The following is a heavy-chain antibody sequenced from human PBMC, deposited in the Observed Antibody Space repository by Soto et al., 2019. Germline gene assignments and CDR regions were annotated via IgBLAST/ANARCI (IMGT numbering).Heavy chain of an antibody. Sequence: SETLSLTCAVSGGSISSGGYSWSWIRQPPGKGLEWIGYIYHSGSTYYNPSLKSRVTISVDRSKNQFSLKLSSVTAADTAVYYCARADRVEYYFDYWGQGTLVTVSS. CDR3: ARADRVEYYFDY. CDR2: IYHSGST. V-gene: IGHV4-30-2*01. CDR1: GGSISSGGYS. J-gene: IGHJ4*02.